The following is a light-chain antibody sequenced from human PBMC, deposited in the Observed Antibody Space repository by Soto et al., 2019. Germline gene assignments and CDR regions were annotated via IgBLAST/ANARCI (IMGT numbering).Light chain of an antibody. Sequence: QSALTQPASVSGSPGQSITISCTGTSSDVGGYNYVSWYQQHPGKAPKLMIYDVSNRPSGVSNRFSGSKSGNTASLTISGLQAEDEADSDCSSYTSSSRGVFGGGTKLTVL. J-gene: IGLJ2*01. V-gene: IGLV2-14*01. CDR2: DVS. CDR1: SSDVGGYNY. CDR3: SSYTSSSRGV.